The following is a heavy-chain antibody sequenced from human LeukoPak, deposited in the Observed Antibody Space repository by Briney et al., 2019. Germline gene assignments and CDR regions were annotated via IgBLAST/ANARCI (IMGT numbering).Heavy chain of an antibody. CDR3: ARSGDYEDNY. Sequence: GGSLRLSCAASGFTFSSYGMNWVRQAPGKGLEWVSYISSSGSTIYYADSVKGRFTISRDNAKNSLYLQMNSLRAEDTAVYYCARSGDYEDNYWGQGTLVTVSS. D-gene: IGHD4-17*01. J-gene: IGHJ4*02. CDR2: ISSSGSTI. CDR1: GFTFSSYG. V-gene: IGHV3-48*03.